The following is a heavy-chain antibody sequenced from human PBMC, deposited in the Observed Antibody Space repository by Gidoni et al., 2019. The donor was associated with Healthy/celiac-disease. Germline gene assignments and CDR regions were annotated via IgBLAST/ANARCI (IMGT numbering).Heavy chain of an antibody. CDR1: GGTFSSYA. J-gene: IGHJ6*02. V-gene: IGHV1-69*01. CDR2: SIPILGTA. CDR3: ARVEYSSSSGDYYYGMDV. Sequence: QVQLVQSGAEVKKPGSSVKVSCKASGGTFSSYAISWVRQAPGQGLEWMGGSIPILGTANYSQTFQGRVTITADESTSTAYMELSSLRSEDTAVYYCARVEYSSSSGDYYYGMDVWGQGTTVTVSS. D-gene: IGHD6-6*01.